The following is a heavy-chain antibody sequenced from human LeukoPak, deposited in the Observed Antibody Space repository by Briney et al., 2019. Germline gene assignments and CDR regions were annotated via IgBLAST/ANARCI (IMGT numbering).Heavy chain of an antibody. CDR1: GGSISSYY. D-gene: IGHD1-7*01. J-gene: IGHJ6*02. V-gene: IGHV4-59*01. Sequence: SSETLSLTCTVSGGSISSYYWSWIRQPPGKGLEWIGYIYYSGSTNYNPSLKSRVTISVDTSKNQFSLKLSSVTAADTAVYHCARDNWNYGSSMDVWGQGTTVTVSS. CDR3: ARDNWNYGSSMDV. CDR2: IYYSGST.